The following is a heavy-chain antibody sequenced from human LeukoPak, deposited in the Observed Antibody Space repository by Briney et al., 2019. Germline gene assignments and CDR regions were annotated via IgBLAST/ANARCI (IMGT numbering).Heavy chain of an antibody. V-gene: IGHV3-30*18. CDR3: AKDPGIAAAGLYFDY. D-gene: IGHD6-13*01. CDR1: GFTFSSYW. CDR2: ISYDGSNK. J-gene: IGHJ4*02. Sequence: PGGSLRLSCAASGFTFSSYWMHWVRQAPGKGLGWMAVISYDGSNKYYADSVKGRFTISRDNSKNTLYLQMNSLRAEDTAVYYCAKDPGIAAAGLYFDYWGQGTLVTVSS.